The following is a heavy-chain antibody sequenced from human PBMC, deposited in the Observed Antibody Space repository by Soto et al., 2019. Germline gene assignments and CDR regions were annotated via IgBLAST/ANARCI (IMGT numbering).Heavy chain of an antibody. CDR3: ASDRITIFGGADI. V-gene: IGHV3-9*01. Sequence: GGSLRLSCAASGFTFDDYAMHWVRQAPGKGLEWVSGISWNSGSIGYADSVKGRFTISRDNSKNTLYLQMNSLRAEDTAVYYCASDRITIFGGADIWGQGTMVTVSS. D-gene: IGHD3-3*01. J-gene: IGHJ3*02. CDR2: ISWNSGSI. CDR1: GFTFDDYA.